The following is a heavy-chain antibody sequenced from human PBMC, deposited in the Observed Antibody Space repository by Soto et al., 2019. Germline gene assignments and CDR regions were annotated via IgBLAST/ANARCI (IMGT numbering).Heavy chain of an antibody. CDR1: GFTFSSYW. Sequence: EVQLVESGGGLVQPGGSLRLSCEGSGFTFSSYWMHWIRQRPGKGLEWVARIDVSATVTTYADSVEGRFTVARDNAENTLYLHMYSLTAEDTAVYYCGRGRLEPVDYWGQGTLVSVSS. J-gene: IGHJ4*02. CDR2: IDVSATVT. V-gene: IGHV3-74*03. D-gene: IGHD2-2*01. CDR3: GRGRLEPVDY.